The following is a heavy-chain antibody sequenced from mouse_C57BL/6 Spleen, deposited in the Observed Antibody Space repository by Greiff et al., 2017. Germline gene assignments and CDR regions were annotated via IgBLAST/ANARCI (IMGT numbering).Heavy chain of an antibody. J-gene: IGHJ3*01. D-gene: IGHD2-4*01. CDR1: GYTFTSYW. CDR2: IHPSDSDT. Sequence: VQLQQPGPELVKPGASVKVSCKASGYTFTSYWMHWVKQRPGQGLEWIGRIHPSDSDTNYNQKFKGKATLTVDKSSITAYMQLSSLTAEDSAVYYCEKGENYDSDWFAYWGQGTLVTVSA. V-gene: IGHV1-74*01. CDR3: EKGENYDSDWFAY.